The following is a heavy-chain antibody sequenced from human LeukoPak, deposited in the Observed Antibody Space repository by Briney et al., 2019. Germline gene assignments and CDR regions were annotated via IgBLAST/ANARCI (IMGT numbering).Heavy chain of an antibody. Sequence: GGSLRLSCAASGFTFSTNYMSWVRQAPGKGLEWVSVIYSGGSPYYADSVKGRFTISRDNSKNTLYLQMNSLRAEDTAVYYCARDYYGSGSYKMGFDYWGQGTLVTVSS. V-gene: IGHV3-53*01. J-gene: IGHJ4*02. CDR3: ARDYYGSGSYKMGFDY. CDR1: GFTFSTNY. CDR2: IYSGGSP. D-gene: IGHD3-10*01.